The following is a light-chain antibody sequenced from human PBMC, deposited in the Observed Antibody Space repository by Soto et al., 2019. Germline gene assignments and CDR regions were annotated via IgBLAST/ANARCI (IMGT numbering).Light chain of an antibody. Sequence: DIQMTQAPSTLSASVGDRVTITCRASQSISYWLAWYQQKPGKAPKLLIYDGSNLESGVPSRFSGSGFGTEFTLTISSLQPDDFATYYCQQYNSYSWTFGQGTKVDIK. CDR3: QQYNSYSWT. V-gene: IGKV1-5*01. J-gene: IGKJ1*01. CDR2: DGS. CDR1: QSISYW.